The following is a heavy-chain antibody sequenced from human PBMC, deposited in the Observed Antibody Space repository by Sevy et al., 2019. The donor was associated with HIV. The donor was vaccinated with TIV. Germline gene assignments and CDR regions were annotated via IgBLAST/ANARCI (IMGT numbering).Heavy chain of an antibody. Sequence: ASVKVSCKVSGYTLTQLSMHWVRQAPGKGLAWMGSFDPEDGETLYAQKFQGRVTMTEDTSTNTAYMELSSLRSEDTDVYYCATTKDYYDSSGSPFDYWGQGTLVTVSS. CDR1: GYTLTQLS. V-gene: IGHV1-24*01. CDR3: ATTKDYYDSSGSPFDY. CDR2: FDPEDGET. J-gene: IGHJ4*02. D-gene: IGHD3-22*01.